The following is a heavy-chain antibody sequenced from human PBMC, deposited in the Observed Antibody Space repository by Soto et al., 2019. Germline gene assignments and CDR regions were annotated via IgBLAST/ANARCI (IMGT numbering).Heavy chain of an antibody. CDR3: ARYYGVVGGCFDY. CDR1: GGSISDSY. Sequence: SETLCLTCSVSGGSISDSYWNWIRQHPGKGLEWIGYIYNSGSTYYNPSLKSRVTISADTSKNQFSLKLRSVTAADTAAYYCARYYGVVGGCFDYWGQGTQVTVS. V-gene: IGHV4-31*03. D-gene: IGHD1-26*01. J-gene: IGHJ4*02. CDR2: IYNSGST.